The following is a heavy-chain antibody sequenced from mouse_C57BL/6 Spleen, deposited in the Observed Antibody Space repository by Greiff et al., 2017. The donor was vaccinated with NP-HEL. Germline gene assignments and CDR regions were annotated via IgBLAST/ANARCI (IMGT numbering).Heavy chain of an antibody. CDR3: ARFEYPAPFFAY. CDR1: GYTFTSYW. J-gene: IGHJ3*01. Sequence: QVQLQQSGAELVMPGASVKLSCKASGYTFTSYWMHWVKQRPGQGLEWIGEIDPSDSYTNYNQKFKGKSTLTVDKSSSTAYRQLSSLTSEDSAVYYCARFEYPAPFFAYWGQGTLVTVSA. CDR2: IDPSDSYT. D-gene: IGHD2-10*02. V-gene: IGHV1-69*01.